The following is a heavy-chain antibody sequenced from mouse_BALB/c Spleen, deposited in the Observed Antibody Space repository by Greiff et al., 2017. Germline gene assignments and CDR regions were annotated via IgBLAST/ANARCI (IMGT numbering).Heavy chain of an antibody. CDR1: GFAFSSYD. CDR2: ISSGGGST. CDR3: ARHIAMDY. J-gene: IGHJ4*01. V-gene: IGHV5-12-1*01. Sequence: EVKLVESGGGLVKPGGSLKLSCAASGFAFSSYDMSWVRQTPEKRLEWVAYISSGGGSTYYPDTVKGRFTISRDNAKNTLYLQMSSLKSEDTAMYYCARHIAMDYWGQGTSVTGSS.